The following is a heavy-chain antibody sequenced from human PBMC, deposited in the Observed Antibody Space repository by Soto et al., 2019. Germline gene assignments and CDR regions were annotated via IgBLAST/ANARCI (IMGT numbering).Heavy chain of an antibody. CDR2: IYPGDSDT. CDR1: GYSFTSYW. J-gene: IGHJ5*02. D-gene: IGHD3-9*01. CDR3: ARCTLSYYDILTGYYPPGWFDP. Sequence: GESLKISCKGSGYSFTSYWIGWVRQMPGKGLEWMGIIYPGDSDTRYSPSFQGQVTTSADKSISTAYLQWSSLKASDTAMYYCARCTLSYYDILTGYYPPGWFDPWGQGTLVTVSS. V-gene: IGHV5-51*01.